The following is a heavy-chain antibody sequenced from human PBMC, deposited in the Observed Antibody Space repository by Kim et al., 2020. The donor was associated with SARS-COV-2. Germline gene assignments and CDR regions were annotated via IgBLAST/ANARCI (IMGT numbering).Heavy chain of an antibody. V-gene: IGHV3-30*04. D-gene: IGHD6-13*01. J-gene: IGHJ6*02. CDR2: ISYDGSNK. Sequence: GGSLRLSCAASGFTFSSYAMHWVRQAPGKGLEWVAVISYDGSNKYYADSVKGRFTISRDNSKNTLYLQMNSLRAEDTAVYYCARERGQQMGYYYYYGMDVWGQGTMVTVSS. CDR3: ARERGQQMGYYYYYGMDV. CDR1: GFTFSSYA.